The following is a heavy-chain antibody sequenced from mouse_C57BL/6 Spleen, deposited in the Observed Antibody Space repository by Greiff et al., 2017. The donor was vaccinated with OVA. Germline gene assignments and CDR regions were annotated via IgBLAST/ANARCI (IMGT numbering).Heavy chain of an antibody. CDR2: IHPNSGST. V-gene: IGHV1-64*01. CDR3: ASPPYGSSPWFAY. J-gene: IGHJ3*01. Sequence: QVHVKQPGAELVKPGASVKLSCKASGYTFTSYWMHWVKQRPGQGLEWIGMIHPNSGSTTYNEKFKSKATLTVDKSSSTAYMQLSSLTSEDSAVYYCASPPYGSSPWFAYWGQGTLVTVSA. D-gene: IGHD1-1*01. CDR1: GYTFTSYW.